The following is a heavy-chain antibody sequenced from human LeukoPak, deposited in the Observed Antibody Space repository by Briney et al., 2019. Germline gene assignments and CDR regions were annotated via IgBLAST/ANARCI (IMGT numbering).Heavy chain of an antibody. V-gene: IGHV4-34*01. CDR2: INHSGST. D-gene: IGHD3-10*01. J-gene: IGHJ4*02. CDR1: GGSFSGYY. Sequence: PSETLSLTCAVYGGSFSGYYWSWIHQPPGKGLEWIGEINHSGSTNYNPSLKSRVTISVDTSKNQFSLKLSSVTAADTAVYYCARGPYYYGSGSPSYYFDYWGQGTLVTVSS. CDR3: ARGPYYYGSGSPSYYFDY.